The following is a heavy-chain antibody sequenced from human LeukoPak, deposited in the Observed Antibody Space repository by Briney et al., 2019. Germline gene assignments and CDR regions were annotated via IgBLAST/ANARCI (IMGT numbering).Heavy chain of an antibody. V-gene: IGHV1-24*01. Sequence: GASVKVSCKVSGYTLTELSMHWVRQAPGKGLEWMGGFDPEDGETIYAQKFQGRVTMTEDTSTDTAYMELSSLRSEDTAVYYCATVPPNSYGSGSTALGYWGQGTLVTVSS. CDR1: GYTLTELS. CDR2: FDPEDGET. D-gene: IGHD3-10*01. J-gene: IGHJ4*02. CDR3: ATVPPNSYGSGSTALGY.